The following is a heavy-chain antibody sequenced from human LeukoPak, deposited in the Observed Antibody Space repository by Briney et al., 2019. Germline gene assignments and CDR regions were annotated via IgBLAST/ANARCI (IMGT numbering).Heavy chain of an antibody. CDR2: IKQDGSEK. V-gene: IGHV3-7*01. J-gene: IGHJ4*02. Sequence: GGSLRLSCAASGFTFSSYWMSWVRHAPGKGLEWVANIKQDGSEKYYLDPVKGRFTISRDNAKNSLYLQMNSLRAEDTAVYYCARLGYCTNGVCPDYFDYWGQGTLVTVSS. CDR3: ARLGYCTNGVCPDYFDY. CDR1: GFTFSSYW. D-gene: IGHD2-8*01.